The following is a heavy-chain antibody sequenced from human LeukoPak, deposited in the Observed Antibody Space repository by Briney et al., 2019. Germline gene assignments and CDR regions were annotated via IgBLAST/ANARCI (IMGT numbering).Heavy chain of an antibody. CDR1: GGSISSYY. CDR3: ARHRGYVRSGYYLLDAFDI. J-gene: IGHJ3*02. D-gene: IGHD3-22*01. Sequence: SETLSLTCPVSGGSISSYYRSWIRQPPGKGLEWVGYIYTSGSTNYNPSLKSRVTIPLDKSKNQFSLKLSSVTAADTAVDYYARHRGYVRSGYYLLDAFDIWGQGTMVTVSS. V-gene: IGHV4-4*09. CDR2: IYTSGST.